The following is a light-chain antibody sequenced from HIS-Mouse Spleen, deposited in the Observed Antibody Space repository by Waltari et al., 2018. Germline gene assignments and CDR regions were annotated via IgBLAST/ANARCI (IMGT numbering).Light chain of an antibody. CDR1: SSDVGGFNY. V-gene: IGLV2-11*01. J-gene: IGLJ1*01. Sequence: QSALTQPRSVSGSPGQAVPLPCTGTSSDVGGFNYVSWYQQHPGKAPKLMIYDVSKRPSGVPDRFSGSKSGNTASLTISGLQADDEADYYCCSYAGSYTGVFGTGTKVTVL. CDR2: DVS. CDR3: CSYAGSYTGV.